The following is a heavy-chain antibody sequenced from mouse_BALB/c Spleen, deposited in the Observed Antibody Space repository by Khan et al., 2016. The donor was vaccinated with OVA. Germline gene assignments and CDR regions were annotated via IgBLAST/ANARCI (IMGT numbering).Heavy chain of an antibody. V-gene: IGHV9-3-1*01. CDR3: ARGSRRAMDY. Sequence: QIQLVQSGPELKKPGETVKISCKASGYTFTNYGMNWVKQAPGKGLKWMGWIYTYTGEPTYADDFKGRFAFSLESSASTAFLQINNLTNDDTATEVCARGSRRAMDYWGQGTSVTVSS. CDR1: GYTFTNYG. D-gene: IGHD1-1*01. CDR2: IYTYTGEP. J-gene: IGHJ4*01.